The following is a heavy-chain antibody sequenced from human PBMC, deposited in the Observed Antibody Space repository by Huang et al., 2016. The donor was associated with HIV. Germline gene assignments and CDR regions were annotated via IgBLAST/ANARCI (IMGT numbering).Heavy chain of an antibody. Sequence: QVQLVQSGAEVKKPGSSVKVSCKASGGTFSIYTITWVRQAPGQGLEWLGGLVHILDTANYAQKFQDRIMITADESTSTAYMELSRLTSEDTAVYYCARAARGYDYWGQGTLVSVSS. CDR3: ARAARGYDY. V-gene: IGHV1-69*13. CDR1: GGTFSIYT. D-gene: IGHD3-22*01. CDR2: LVHILDTA. J-gene: IGHJ4*02.